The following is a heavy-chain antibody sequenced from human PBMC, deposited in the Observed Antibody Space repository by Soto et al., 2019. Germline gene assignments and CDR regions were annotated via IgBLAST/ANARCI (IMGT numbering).Heavy chain of an antibody. Sequence: GGSLRLSCAASGFTFSSYGMYWVRQAPGKGLEWVAVLSFDGSNKNYGDSVKGRFTISRDNSKNTVYLQMNSLRAEDTAVYYCAKEITAQYHYGMDVWGQGTTVTVSS. V-gene: IGHV3-30*18. J-gene: IGHJ6*02. CDR3: AKEITAQYHYGMDV. CDR2: LSFDGSNK. D-gene: IGHD5-18*01. CDR1: GFTFSSYG.